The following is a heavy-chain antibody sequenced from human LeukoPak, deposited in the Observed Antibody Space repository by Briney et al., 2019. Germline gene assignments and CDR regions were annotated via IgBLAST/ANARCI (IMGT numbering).Heavy chain of an antibody. CDR2: IIPILGIA. J-gene: IGHJ3*02. CDR1: GGTFSSYA. V-gene: IGHV1-69*04. CDR3: ARDLVIAAAGCCDI. Sequence: ASVKVSCKASGGTFSSYAISWVRQAPGQGLEWMGRIIPILGIADYAQKFQGRVTITADKSTSTAYMELSSLRSEDTAVYYCARDLVIAAAGCCDIWGQGTMVTVSS. D-gene: IGHD6-13*01.